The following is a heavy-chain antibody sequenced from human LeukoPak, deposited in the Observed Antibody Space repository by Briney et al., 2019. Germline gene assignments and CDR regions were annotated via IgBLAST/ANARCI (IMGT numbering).Heavy chain of an antibody. CDR3: ARVPAGYGSSGSWAFDI. D-gene: IGHD3-22*01. Sequence: GGSLRLSCAASGFVFSTSWMYWVRQPPGRGLVWVSGIDSDGSGTKYADSVRGRFTISRDNAKNTLFLQRTSLRADDTAEYYAARVPAGYGSSGSWAFDIWGQGTKVTVSS. V-gene: IGHV3-74*03. CDR2: IDSDGSGT. J-gene: IGHJ3*02. CDR1: GFVFSTSW.